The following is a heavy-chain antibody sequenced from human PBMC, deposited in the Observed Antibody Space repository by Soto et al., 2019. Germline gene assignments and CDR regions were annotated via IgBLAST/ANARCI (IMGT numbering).Heavy chain of an antibody. V-gene: IGHV3-30*18. CDR3: AKMTRGYTYGLDY. J-gene: IGHJ4*02. CDR2: ISFDGSDI. CDR1: GFTFRSYG. Sequence: QLVESGGGVVQPGRSLRLSCETFGFTFRSYGMHWVGQAPGKGLEWVAVISFDGSDIYYADSVRGRFTISRDNSKSTLHLQMNRLRAEDTAVYYCAKMTRGYTYGLDYWGQGTLVTVSS. D-gene: IGHD5-12*01.